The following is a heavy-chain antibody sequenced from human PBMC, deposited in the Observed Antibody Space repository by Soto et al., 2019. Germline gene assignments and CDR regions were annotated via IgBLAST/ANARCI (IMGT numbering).Heavy chain of an antibody. CDR3: TRAAWLPSSSFY. Sequence: GGSLRLSCAASGFTCSRFELHWVRQAPGKGLEWISYISSSGSTAYYASSVEGRFTISRDNANNSVYLQMDSLRAEDTALYYCTRAAWLPSSSFYWGQGALVTVSS. J-gene: IGHJ4*02. D-gene: IGHD5-18*01. V-gene: IGHV3-48*03. CDR2: ISSSGSTA. CDR1: GFTCSRFE.